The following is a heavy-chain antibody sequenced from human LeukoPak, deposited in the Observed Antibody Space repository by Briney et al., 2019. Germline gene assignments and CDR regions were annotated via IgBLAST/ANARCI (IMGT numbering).Heavy chain of an antibody. CDR3: ARAGMSGHYAYYFDH. V-gene: IGHV4-59*01. Sequence: PSETLSLTCTVSGGSISSYHWSWIRQPPGKGLEWIGYFYYGGSTNYNPSLNSRVTISADTSKNQFSLKLNSVTAADTAVYYCARAGMSGHYAYYFDHWGQGTLVTVSS. CDR2: FYYGGST. J-gene: IGHJ4*02. D-gene: IGHD3-3*01. CDR1: GGSISSYH.